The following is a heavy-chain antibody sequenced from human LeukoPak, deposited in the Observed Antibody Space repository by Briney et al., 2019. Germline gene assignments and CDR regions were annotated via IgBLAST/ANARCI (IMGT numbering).Heavy chain of an antibody. CDR1: GISINPYY. Sequence: PSETLPLTCTVSGISINPYYWTWIRQPAGKGLEWIGRIISTTGSANYNPSLKSRVTMSVDTSKNQFSLELTSMTAADTAVYYCMKDGPSWGLLWGLGTLVTVSS. D-gene: IGHD3-16*01. CDR3: MKDGPSWGLL. CDR2: IISTTGSA. V-gene: IGHV4-4*07. J-gene: IGHJ4*02.